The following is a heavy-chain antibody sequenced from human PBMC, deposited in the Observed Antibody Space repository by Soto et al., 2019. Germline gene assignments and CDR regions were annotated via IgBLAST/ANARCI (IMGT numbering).Heavy chain of an antibody. CDR3: ARYMVRANYYGMDV. J-gene: IGHJ6*02. V-gene: IGHV3-74*01. D-gene: IGHD3-10*01. CDR2: INSDGSST. Sequence: GGSLRLSCAASGFTFSSYWMHWVRQAPGKGLVWVSRINSDGSSTSYADSVKGRFTISRDNAKNTLYLQMNSLRAEDTAVYYCARYMVRANYYGMDVWGQGTTVTVSS. CDR1: GFTFSSYW.